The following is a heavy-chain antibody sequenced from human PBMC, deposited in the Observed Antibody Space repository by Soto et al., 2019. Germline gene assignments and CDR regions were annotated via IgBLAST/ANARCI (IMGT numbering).Heavy chain of an antibody. V-gene: IGHV1-2*02. CDR1: GYSFTDYH. J-gene: IGHJ5*02. CDR2: INPNSGGT. CDR3: ARGDFDSSANYYAGWFDP. Sequence: ASVKVSCKASGYSFTDYHIHWVRQAPGQGLEWMGWINPNSGGTKYAQKFQGRVTMTNDTSISTAYMELSRLGSDDTAVYYCARGDFDSSANYYAGWFDPWGQGTLVTVSS. D-gene: IGHD3-22*01.